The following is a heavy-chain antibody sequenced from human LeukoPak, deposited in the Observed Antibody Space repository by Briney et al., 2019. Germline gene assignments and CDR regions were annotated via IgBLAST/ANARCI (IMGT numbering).Heavy chain of an antibody. J-gene: IGHJ4*02. CDR1: GYTFTGYY. Sequence: ASVKVSCKASGYTFTGYYMHWVRQAPGQGLGWMGGIIPIFGTANYAQQSQGRVTNTADKSTSTAYMELSRRSSEARAGFSLSRVDSSGYPYYFDYWGQGTLVTVSS. CDR3: SRVDSSGYPYYFDY. V-gene: IGHV1-69*06. CDR2: IIPIFGTA. D-gene: IGHD3-22*01.